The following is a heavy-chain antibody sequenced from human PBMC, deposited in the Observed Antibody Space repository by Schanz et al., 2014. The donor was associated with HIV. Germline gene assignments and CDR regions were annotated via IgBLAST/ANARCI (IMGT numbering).Heavy chain of an antibody. CDR3: AKGGSSSVLAYYYYGMDV. CDR2: TKEDGSEK. Sequence: EVQLVESGGGLVQPGGSLRLSCAASGFTFSSYWMSWVLEAPGKGLEWVANTKEDGSEKNYVDSVKGRFTISRDNAKNSLYLQMNSLRAEDTAIYYCAKGGSSSVLAYYYYGMDVWGRGTTVTVSS. D-gene: IGHD6-6*01. V-gene: IGHV3-7*01. CDR1: GFTFSSYW. J-gene: IGHJ6*02.